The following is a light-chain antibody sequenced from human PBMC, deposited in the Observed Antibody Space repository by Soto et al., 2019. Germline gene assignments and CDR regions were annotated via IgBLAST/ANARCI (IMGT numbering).Light chain of an antibody. Sequence: EIVLTQSPDTLSLFPGERATLSCRAGQSVSNTYLAWYQQKPGQAPRPLISAASTRAPGTPDRFSGSGSGTDFTLTISRLEPEDFAIYYCQQYGSSRWTFGQGTKVDIK. CDR3: QQYGSSRWT. CDR2: AAS. V-gene: IGKV3-20*01. J-gene: IGKJ1*01. CDR1: QSVSNTY.